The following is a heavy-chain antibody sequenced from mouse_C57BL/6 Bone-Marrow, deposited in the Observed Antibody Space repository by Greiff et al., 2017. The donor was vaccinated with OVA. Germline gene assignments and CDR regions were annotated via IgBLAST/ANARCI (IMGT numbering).Heavy chain of an antibody. Sequence: DVKLVESGGGLVQPGGSLKLSCAASGFTFSDYGMAWVRQAPRKGPEWVAFISNLAYSIYYADTVTGRFTISRENAKNTLYLEMSSLRSEDTAMYYCARHEYYGSSYVGYFDVWGTGTTVTVSS. CDR2: ISNLAYSI. D-gene: IGHD1-1*01. J-gene: IGHJ1*03. CDR1: GFTFSDYG. V-gene: IGHV5-15*01. CDR3: ARHEYYGSSYVGYFDV.